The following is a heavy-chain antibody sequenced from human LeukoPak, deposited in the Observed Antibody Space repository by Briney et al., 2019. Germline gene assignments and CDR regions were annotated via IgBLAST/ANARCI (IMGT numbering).Heavy chain of an antibody. V-gene: IGHV4-39*07. J-gene: IGHJ4*02. CDR2: IYYSGST. CDR3: ARDGSYGDYAFDY. CDR1: GGSISSSSYY. D-gene: IGHD4-17*01. Sequence: SETLSLTCTVSGGSISSSSYYWGWIRQPPGKGLEWIGSIYYSGSTYYNPSLKSRVTISVDTSKNRFSLKLSSVTAADTAVYYCARDGSYGDYAFDYWGQGTLVTVSS.